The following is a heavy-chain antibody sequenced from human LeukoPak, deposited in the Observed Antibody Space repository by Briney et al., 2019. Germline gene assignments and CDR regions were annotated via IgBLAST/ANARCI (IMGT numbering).Heavy chain of an antibody. CDR2: ISGSGGST. V-gene: IGHV3-23*01. Sequence: GGSLRLSCVASGFNFTSYAMSWVRQAPGKGLEWVSAISGSGGSTYYADSVKGRFTISRDNSKNTLYLQMNSLRAEDSAVYYCAKDRIAVAGWIYYYYYGMDVWGQGTTVTVSS. CDR1: GFNFTSYA. J-gene: IGHJ6*02. CDR3: AKDRIAVAGWIYYYYYGMDV. D-gene: IGHD6-19*01.